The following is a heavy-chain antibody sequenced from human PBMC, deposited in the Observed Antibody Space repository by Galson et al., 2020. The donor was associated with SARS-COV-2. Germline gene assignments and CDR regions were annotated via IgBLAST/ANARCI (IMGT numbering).Heavy chain of an antibody. D-gene: IGHD2-2*01. V-gene: IGHV4-38-2*02. CDR2: IYHSGST. CDR1: GYSISSGYY. CDR3: ASRLVPAATPSPFDY. Sequence: SETLSLTCTVSGYSISSGYYWGWIRQPPGKGLEWIGSIYHSGSTYYNPSLKSRVTISVDTSKNQFSLKLSSVTAADTAVYYCASRLVPAATPSPFDYWGQGTLVTVSS. J-gene: IGHJ4*02.